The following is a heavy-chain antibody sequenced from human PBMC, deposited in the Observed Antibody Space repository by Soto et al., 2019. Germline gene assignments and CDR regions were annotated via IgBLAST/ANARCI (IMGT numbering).Heavy chain of an antibody. Sequence: SVKVSCKASGGTFSSYAISWVRQAPGQGLEWMGGIIPIFGTANYAQKFQGRVTITADESTSTAYMELSSLRSEDTAVYYCARVGILWFGEFVWFDPWGQGTLVTVSS. CDR3: ARVGILWFGEFVWFDP. CDR2: IIPIFGTA. J-gene: IGHJ5*02. V-gene: IGHV1-69*13. CDR1: GGTFSSYA. D-gene: IGHD3-10*01.